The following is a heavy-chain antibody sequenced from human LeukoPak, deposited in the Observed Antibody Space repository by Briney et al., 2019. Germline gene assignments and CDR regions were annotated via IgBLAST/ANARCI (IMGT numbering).Heavy chain of an antibody. Sequence: GGSLRLSCAGSGFTFNTYNMNWVRQAPGKGLEWVSSISSSSSYIYYADSVRGRFTISRDNAKNSLYLQMNSLRAEDTAVYYCARLYDGSAYHADHFDYWGQGTLVIVSS. CDR2: ISSSSSYI. CDR3: ARLYDGSAYHADHFDY. J-gene: IGHJ4*02. D-gene: IGHD3-22*01. CDR1: GFTFNTYN. V-gene: IGHV3-21*01.